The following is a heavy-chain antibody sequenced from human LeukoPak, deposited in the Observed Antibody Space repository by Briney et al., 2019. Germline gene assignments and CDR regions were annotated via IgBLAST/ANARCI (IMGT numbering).Heavy chain of an antibody. D-gene: IGHD3-22*01. CDR1: GFTFSSYW. V-gene: IGHV3-7*01. J-gene: IGHJ4*02. CDR2: IKQDGSEK. CDR3: ARDFYYYDSSGYYEPPFDY. Sequence: GGSLRLSCAASGFTFSSYWMSWVRQAPGKGLEWVANIKQDGSEKYYVDSVKGRFTISRDNAKNSLYLQMNSLRAEDTAVYYCARDFYYYDSSGYYEPPFDYWGQGTLVTVSS.